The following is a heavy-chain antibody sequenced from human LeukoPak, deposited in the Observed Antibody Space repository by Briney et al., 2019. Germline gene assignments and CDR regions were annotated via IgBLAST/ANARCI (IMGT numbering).Heavy chain of an antibody. CDR3: ARDSSSWHDDAFDI. D-gene: IGHD6-13*01. V-gene: IGHV3-7*01. CDR2: IRQDGDER. J-gene: IGHJ3*02. Sequence: GGSLRLSCAASGFIFSSYWMSWVRQAPGKGLEWVAKIRQDGDERYYVDSVKGGFTISRDNANGSLYLQMTSLRAEDTAVYYCARDSSSWHDDAFDIWGHGTMVTVSS. CDR1: GFIFSSYW.